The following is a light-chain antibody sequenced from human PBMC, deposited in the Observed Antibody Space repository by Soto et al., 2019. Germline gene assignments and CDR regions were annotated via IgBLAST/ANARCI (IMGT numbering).Light chain of an antibody. Sequence: QSLLTQPPSVSGAPGQRVTISCTGSSSSIGAGYGVHWYQQFPGTAPRLLIYADNNRPSGVPERFSGSKSGSSASLAITGLLAEDEADYYCQSYDSSLHVVFGGGTKLTVL. CDR2: ADN. V-gene: IGLV1-40*01. CDR3: QSYDSSLHVV. CDR1: SSSIGAGYG. J-gene: IGLJ2*01.